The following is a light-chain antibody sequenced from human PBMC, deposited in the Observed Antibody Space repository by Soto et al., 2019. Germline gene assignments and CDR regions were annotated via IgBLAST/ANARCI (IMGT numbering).Light chain of an antibody. V-gene: IGKV3-11*01. Sequence: EIVLTQSPATLSSFPGDRVTLSCRASQAVNTRLAWYQQRPGQAPRLLIYQTSLRAAGIPARFSASGSGTDFTLTISDVQPEDFALYYCHQRQSWPRTFGQGTKVDIK. CDR1: QAVNTR. CDR2: QTS. CDR3: HQRQSWPRT. J-gene: IGKJ1*01.